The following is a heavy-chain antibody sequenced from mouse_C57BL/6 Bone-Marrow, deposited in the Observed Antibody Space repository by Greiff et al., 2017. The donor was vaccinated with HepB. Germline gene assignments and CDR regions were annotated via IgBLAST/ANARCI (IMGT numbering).Heavy chain of an antibody. D-gene: IGHD2-4*01. CDR3: ASYDYDGYIDV. CDR1: GYTFTSYG. Sequence: QVQLQQSGAELARPGASVKLSCKASGYTFTSYGISWVKQRTGQGLEWIGEIYTRSGNTYYNEKFKGKATLTADKYSSTAYMELRSLTSEDSAVYFCASYDYDGYIDVWGTGTTVTVSS. CDR2: IYTRSGNT. V-gene: IGHV1-81*01. J-gene: IGHJ1*03.